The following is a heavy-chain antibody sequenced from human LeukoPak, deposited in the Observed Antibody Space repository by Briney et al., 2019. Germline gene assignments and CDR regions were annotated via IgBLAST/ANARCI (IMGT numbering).Heavy chain of an antibody. D-gene: IGHD6-13*01. CDR1: GFTFDDYA. CDR3: AKEGAADRGGYYGMDV. Sequence: GGSLRLSCAASGFTFDDYAMHWVRHAPGKGLEWVAGISWNSGSVAYADSVKGRFTISRDNDKNSLYLQMNSLRAEDTALYYCAKEGAADRGGYYGMDVWGQGTTVTVSS. CDR2: ISWNSGSV. V-gene: IGHV3-9*01. J-gene: IGHJ6*02.